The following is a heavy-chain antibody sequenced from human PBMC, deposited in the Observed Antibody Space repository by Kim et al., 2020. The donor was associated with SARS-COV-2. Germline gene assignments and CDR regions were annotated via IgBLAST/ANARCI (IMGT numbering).Heavy chain of an antibody. CDR2: IGTAGDT. CDR1: GFTFSSYD. CDR3: ARMGYNWNDVSSYDYGMDV. J-gene: IGHJ6*02. V-gene: IGHV3-13*04. D-gene: IGHD1-20*01. Sequence: GGSLRLSCAASGFTFSSYDMHWVRQATGKGLEWVSAIGTAGDTYYPGSVKGRFTNSRENAKNSLYLQMNSVRAGDTAVYYCARMGYNWNDVSSYDYGMDVWGQGTTVTVSS.